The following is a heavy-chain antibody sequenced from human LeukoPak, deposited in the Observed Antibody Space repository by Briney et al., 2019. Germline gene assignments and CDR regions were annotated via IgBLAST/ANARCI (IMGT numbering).Heavy chain of an antibody. Sequence: ASVKVSCNASGYTFTSYAMNWVRQAPRQGVEWMGWINTNTGNPTYAQGFTGRFVFSLDTSVSAAYLQISSLKAEDTAVYYCARDLGVDIVVVPAAAHRVYNWFDPWGQGTLVTVSS. CDR1: GYTFTSYA. CDR3: ARDLGVDIVVVPAAAHRVYNWFDP. D-gene: IGHD2-2*03. V-gene: IGHV7-4-1*02. J-gene: IGHJ5*02. CDR2: INTNTGNP.